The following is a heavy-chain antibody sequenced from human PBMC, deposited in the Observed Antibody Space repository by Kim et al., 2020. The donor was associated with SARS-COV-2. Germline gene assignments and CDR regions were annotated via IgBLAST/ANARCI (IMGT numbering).Heavy chain of an antibody. CDR1: GFTFSSYS. V-gene: IGHV3-21*01. CDR3: ARISQLVPYFDY. CDR2: ISSSRSYI. J-gene: IGHJ4*02. Sequence: GGSLRLSCAASGFTFSSYSMNWVRQAPGKGLEWVSSISSSRSYIYYADSVTGRFTISRDNAKNSLYLQMNSLIAEDTAVYYCARISQLVPYFDYWGQGTLATVSS. D-gene: IGHD6-6*01.